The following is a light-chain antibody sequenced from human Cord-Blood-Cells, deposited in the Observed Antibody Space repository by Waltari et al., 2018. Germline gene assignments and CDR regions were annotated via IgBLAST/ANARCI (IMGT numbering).Light chain of an antibody. Sequence: AIQLTQSPSSLSASVGDRVTITCRASQGISSALAWYQQKPGKAPKLLIYDASSLESGVPSRFSGSGSGTDVTLTISSLQPEDCATYYCQQFNSYPSTFGPGTKVDIK. CDR2: DAS. V-gene: IGKV1-13*02. CDR3: QQFNSYPST. CDR1: QGISSA. J-gene: IGKJ3*01.